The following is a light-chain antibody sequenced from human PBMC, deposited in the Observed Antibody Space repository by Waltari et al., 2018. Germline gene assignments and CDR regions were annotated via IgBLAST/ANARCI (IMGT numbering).Light chain of an antibody. V-gene: IGLV2-23*03. Sequence: QSALTQPASVSGSLGQSITLSCPGSGSEIDIYNLVSWYQPYPGKAPKLILYEGDERPSGVSDRFSGSKSGNTASLTISGLQADDEAEYHCCSYAGGTTFLFGGGTKVTVL. J-gene: IGLJ2*01. CDR1: GSEIDIYNL. CDR3: CSYAGGTTFL. CDR2: EGD.